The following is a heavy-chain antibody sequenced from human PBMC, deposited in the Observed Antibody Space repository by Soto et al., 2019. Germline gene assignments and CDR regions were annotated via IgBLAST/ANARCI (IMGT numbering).Heavy chain of an antibody. CDR1: GGTFSSYA. Sequence: ASVKVSCKASGGTFSSYAISWVRQAPGQGLEWMGGIIPIFGTANYAQKFQGRVTITADESTSTAYMELSSLRSEDTAVYYCATGARGHSYGQYYFDYWGQGTLVTVSS. J-gene: IGHJ4*02. CDR3: ATGARGHSYGQYYFDY. V-gene: IGHV1-69*13. D-gene: IGHD5-18*01. CDR2: IIPIFGTA.